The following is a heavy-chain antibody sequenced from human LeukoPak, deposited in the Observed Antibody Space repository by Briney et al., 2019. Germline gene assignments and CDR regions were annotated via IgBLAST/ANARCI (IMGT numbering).Heavy chain of an antibody. V-gene: IGHV4-39*07. CDR3: ARVRWYYYYMDV. Sequence: PSETLSLTCTVSGGSISGYYWSWIRQPPGKGLEWIGSIYYSGTTYYNPSLKSRVTISVDTSKNQFSLKLSSVTAADTAVYYCARVRWYYYYMDVWGKGTTVTVSS. CDR1: GGSISGYY. J-gene: IGHJ6*03. CDR2: IYYSGTT.